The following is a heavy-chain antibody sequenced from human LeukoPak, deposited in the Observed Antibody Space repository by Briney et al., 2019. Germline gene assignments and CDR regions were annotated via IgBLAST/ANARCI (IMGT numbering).Heavy chain of an antibody. Sequence: GGSLRLSCAASGFTVSSNYMSWVRQAPGKGLEWVSIIYSGGSTFYADSVKGRFTISRDNSKNTLYLQMNSLRAEDTAVYYCARGSGYDHYFDYWGQGTLVTVSS. CDR2: IYSGGST. V-gene: IGHV3-53*01. CDR1: GFTVSSNY. CDR3: ARGSGYDHYFDY. D-gene: IGHD5-12*01. J-gene: IGHJ4*02.